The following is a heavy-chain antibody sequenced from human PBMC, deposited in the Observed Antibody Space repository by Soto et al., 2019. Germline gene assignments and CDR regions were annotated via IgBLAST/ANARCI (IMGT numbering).Heavy chain of an antibody. CDR2: INHSGST. J-gene: IGHJ3*02. V-gene: IGHV4-34*01. D-gene: IGHD3-22*01. Sequence: PSETLSLTCAVYGGSFSGYYWSWIRQPPGKGLEWIGEINHSGSTNYNPSLKSRVTISVDTSKNQFSLKLSSVTAADTAVYYCARDPTYCYDSSGYGYAFDIWGQGTMVTV. CDR1: GGSFSGYY. CDR3: ARDPTYCYDSSGYGYAFDI.